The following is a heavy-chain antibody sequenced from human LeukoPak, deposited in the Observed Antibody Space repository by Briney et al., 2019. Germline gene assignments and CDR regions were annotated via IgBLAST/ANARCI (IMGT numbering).Heavy chain of an antibody. CDR2: IYPGDSDT. D-gene: IGHD1-26*01. Sequence: GESLKISCKGSGYSFTSSWIGWVRQMPGKGLEWMGIIYPGDSDTRYSPSFQGQVTISADKSISTAYLQWSSLKATDTAMYYCAIYSDTYYFDHWGQGTLVTVSS. CDR3: AIYSDTYYFDH. J-gene: IGHJ4*02. CDR1: GYSFTSSW. V-gene: IGHV5-51*01.